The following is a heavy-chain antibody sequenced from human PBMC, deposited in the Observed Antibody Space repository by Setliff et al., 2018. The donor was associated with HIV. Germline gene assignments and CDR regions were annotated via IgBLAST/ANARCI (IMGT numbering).Heavy chain of an antibody. CDR1: GFTFINYG. CDR2: IRYDGSER. CDR3: AKVFAYGVDGFDI. J-gene: IGHJ3*02. Sequence: GGSLRLSCAASGFTFINYGMHWIRQAPGKGLEWVAFIRYDGSERFYAESVKGRFTISKDNSKNTLYLQMSSLRDEDTAVYYCAKVFAYGVDGFDIWGQGTMVTVSS. D-gene: IGHD4-17*01. V-gene: IGHV3-30*02.